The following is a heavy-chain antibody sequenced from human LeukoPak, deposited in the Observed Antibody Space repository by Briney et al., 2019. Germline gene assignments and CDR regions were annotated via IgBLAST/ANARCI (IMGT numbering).Heavy chain of an antibody. J-gene: IGHJ4*02. Sequence: GGSLRLSCAASGITFSNYWMHWVRQAPGKGLVWVSRIYGDGSSTNYADSVRGRFTISRDNAKNTLYLQMSSLRAEDTAVYYCATRRDGYNLRFDYFDCWGQGTLVTVSS. CDR1: GITFSNYW. CDR3: ATRRDGYNLRFDYFDC. CDR2: IYGDGSST. V-gene: IGHV3-74*01. D-gene: IGHD5-24*01.